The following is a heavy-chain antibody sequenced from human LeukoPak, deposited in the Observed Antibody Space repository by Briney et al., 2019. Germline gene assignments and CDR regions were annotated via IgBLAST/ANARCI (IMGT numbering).Heavy chain of an antibody. J-gene: IGHJ4*02. CDR1: GGSISSYY. CDR2: IHYSGST. D-gene: IGHD2-15*01. V-gene: IGHV4-59*01. Sequence: NPSETLSLTCTVSGGSISSYYWSWIRQPPGKGLEWIGYIHYSGSTNYNPSLKSRVTISVDTSKNQFSLKLRSVTAADTAVYYCARVTGYVIEDNFDYWGQGTLVTVSS. CDR3: ARVTGYVIEDNFDY.